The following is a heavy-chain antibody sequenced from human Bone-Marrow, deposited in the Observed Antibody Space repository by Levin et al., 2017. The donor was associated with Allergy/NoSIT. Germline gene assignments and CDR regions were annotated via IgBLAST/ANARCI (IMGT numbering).Heavy chain of an antibody. CDR3: ARTIWFGERSYLDV. D-gene: IGHD3-10*01. CDR2: INLDGGDK. Sequence: ETLSLTCAAADFTSSNFWMSWVRQAPGKGLEWVAYINLDGGDKFYVASVKGRFTISRDNAKNSVFLQINSLTAEDTAVYYCARTIWFGERSYLDVWGKGTTVTVSS. CDR1: DFTSSNFW. J-gene: IGHJ6*03. V-gene: IGHV3-7*04.